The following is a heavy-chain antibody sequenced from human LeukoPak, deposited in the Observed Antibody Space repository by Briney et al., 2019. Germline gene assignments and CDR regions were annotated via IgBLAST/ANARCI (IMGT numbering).Heavy chain of an antibody. J-gene: IGHJ4*02. CDR3: ARVDPTVRGVVD. D-gene: IGHD3-10*01. CDR1: GFTFSSYS. Sequence: GGSLRLSCAASGFTFSSYSMNWVRQAPGKGLEWVSVIYSGGSTYYADSVKGRFTISTDNSKNTLYLQMNSLRVEDTAVYYCARVDPTVRGVVDWGQGTLVTVSS. V-gene: IGHV3-53*01. CDR2: IYSGGST.